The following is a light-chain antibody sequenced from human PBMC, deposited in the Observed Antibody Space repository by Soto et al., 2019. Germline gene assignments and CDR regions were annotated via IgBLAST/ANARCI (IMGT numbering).Light chain of an antibody. CDR2: EVS. V-gene: IGLV2-8*01. CDR1: SSDVGGYNY. CDR3: SSYAGSNMVV. Sequence: QSVVTQPPSASVSPGQSVTISCTGTSSDVGGYNYVSWYQQHPGKAPKLMIYEVSKRPSGVPDRFSGSKSGNTASLTVSGLQDEDEADYYCSSYAGSNMVVFGGGTKVTVL. J-gene: IGLJ2*01.